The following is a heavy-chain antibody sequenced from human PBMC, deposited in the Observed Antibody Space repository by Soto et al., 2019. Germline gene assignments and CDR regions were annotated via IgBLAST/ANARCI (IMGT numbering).Heavy chain of an antibody. D-gene: IGHD3-22*01. V-gene: IGHV4-59*12. Sequence: SETLSLTCTVSGGSISSYYWSWIRQPPGKGLEWIGYIYYSGSTYYNPSLKSRLNISLDTSKKQFSLNLSSVTAADTAMYYCAGGTNYYDRSGLNWFDPWGQGTQVTVSS. CDR1: GGSISSYY. CDR3: AGGTNYYDRSGLNWFDP. J-gene: IGHJ5*02. CDR2: IYYSGST.